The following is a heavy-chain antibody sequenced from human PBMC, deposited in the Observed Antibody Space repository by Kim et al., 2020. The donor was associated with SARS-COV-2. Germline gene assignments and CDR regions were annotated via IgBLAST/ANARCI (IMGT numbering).Heavy chain of an antibody. CDR1: GFTFSSYA. Sequence: GGSLRLSCAASGFTFSSYAMHWVRQAPGKGLEWVAVISYDGSNKYYADSVKGRFTISRDNSKNTLYLQMNSLRAEDTAVYYCAREGRDGYKSVRYWGQGSLVTVSS. V-gene: IGHV3-30*04. CDR3: AREGRDGYKSVRY. D-gene: IGHD5-12*01. J-gene: IGHJ4*02. CDR2: ISYDGSNK.